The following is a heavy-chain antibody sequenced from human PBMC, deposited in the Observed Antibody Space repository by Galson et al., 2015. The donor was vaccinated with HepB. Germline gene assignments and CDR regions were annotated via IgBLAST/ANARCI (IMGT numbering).Heavy chain of an antibody. CDR3: ARYSSSLYSYAMDV. Sequence: QSGAEVKRPGDSVRVSCKASGYTFTNHGFSWVRQAPGQGLEWMGWISVYNDNTDYPQKLQGRVTMTTDTSTRTAYMELRSLRYDDTAMYYCARYSSSLYSYAMDVWGQGTTVTVSS. CDR1: GYTFTNHG. J-gene: IGHJ6*02. V-gene: IGHV1-18*01. D-gene: IGHD6-6*01. CDR2: ISVYNDNT.